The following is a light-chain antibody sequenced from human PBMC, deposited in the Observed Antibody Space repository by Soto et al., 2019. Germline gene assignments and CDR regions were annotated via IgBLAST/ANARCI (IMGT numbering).Light chain of an antibody. CDR3: RRSYSYPYT. Sequence: DIQMTQSPSSLSASVGDRVTFTCRASQSIGAYLNWYQGQPGKAPQLLIYAASNLQSGVPSRFSARGSWTDFTRSFPRLETEDFATYSCRRSYSYPYTFGQGTKVQIK. CDR1: QSIGAY. J-gene: IGKJ2*01. V-gene: IGKV1-39*01. CDR2: AAS.